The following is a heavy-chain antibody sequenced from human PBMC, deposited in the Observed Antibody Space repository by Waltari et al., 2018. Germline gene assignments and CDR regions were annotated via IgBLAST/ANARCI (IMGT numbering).Heavy chain of an antibody. CDR1: GYTFSDYA. Sequence: QVQLVQSGAEVKKPGASVKVSCKASGYTFSDYAVHWVRQAPGQGLEWMGWSNAGNGDTKYSRKFQGRVTITRDASASTAYMQLSSLTSEDTALYYCARGSYCSGNSCYLRTPGRFDYWGQGTLVTVSS. CDR3: ARGSYCSGNSCYLRTPGRFDY. V-gene: IGHV1-3*01. J-gene: IGHJ4*02. CDR2: SNAGNGDT. D-gene: IGHD2-15*01.